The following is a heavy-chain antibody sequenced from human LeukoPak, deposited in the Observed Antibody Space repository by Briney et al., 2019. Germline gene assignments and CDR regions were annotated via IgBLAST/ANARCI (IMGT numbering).Heavy chain of an antibody. CDR2: MNPNSGNT. CDR3: ARGINYGSGSY. D-gene: IGHD3-10*01. V-gene: IGHV1-8*02. Sequence: ASVKVSCKASGYTFTGYYMHWVRQAPGQGLEWMGWMNPNSGNTGYAQKFQGRVTMTRNTSISTAYMEPSSLRSEDTAVYYCARGINYGSGSYWGQGTLVTVSS. J-gene: IGHJ4*02. CDR1: GYTFTGYY.